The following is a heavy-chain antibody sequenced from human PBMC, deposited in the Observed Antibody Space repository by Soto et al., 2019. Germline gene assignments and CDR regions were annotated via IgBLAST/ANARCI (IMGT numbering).Heavy chain of an antibody. Sequence: TSETLSLTCTVSGASINNNDYYWSCIRQTPGKGLEWIGYVYYSGTTDYIPSLKSRLSMSIDKSQNQFTLKLNSVTAADTATYYCARMSYFYDKWYFDLWGRGTLVTVSS. CDR3: ARMSYFYDKWYFDL. CDR2: VYYSGTT. CDR1: GASINNNDYY. D-gene: IGHD3-22*01. V-gene: IGHV4-30-4*01. J-gene: IGHJ2*01.